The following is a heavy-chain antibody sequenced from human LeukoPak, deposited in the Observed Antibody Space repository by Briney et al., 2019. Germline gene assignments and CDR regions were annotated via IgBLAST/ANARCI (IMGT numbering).Heavy chain of an antibody. J-gene: IGHJ3*02. Sequence: PGGSLRLSCAGSEFTFSNYWMHWVRQAPGKGLVWVSRINTDGSSTNYADSVKGRFTISRDNAKNTLYLQMNSLRAEDTAVYHCARDLGRGVWLDAFDIWGQGTMVTVSS. CDR3: ARDLGRGVWLDAFDI. D-gene: IGHD2-15*01. CDR2: INTDGSST. CDR1: EFTFSNYW. V-gene: IGHV3-74*01.